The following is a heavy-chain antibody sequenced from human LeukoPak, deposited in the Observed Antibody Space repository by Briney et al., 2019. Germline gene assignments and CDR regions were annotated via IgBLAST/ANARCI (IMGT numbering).Heavy chain of an antibody. J-gene: IGHJ4*02. CDR1: GFTFSGSW. V-gene: IGHV3-74*01. CDR2: IRTDGSTT. D-gene: IGHD5-12*01. Sequence: GGSLRLSCAASGFTFSGSWMHWVRQAPGKGLVWVSHIRTDGSTTTYADSVKGRFTISRDNAKNTLYLQMNSLRAEDTAVYYCARDRGYTQDYWGQGTLVTVSS. CDR3: ARDRGYTQDY.